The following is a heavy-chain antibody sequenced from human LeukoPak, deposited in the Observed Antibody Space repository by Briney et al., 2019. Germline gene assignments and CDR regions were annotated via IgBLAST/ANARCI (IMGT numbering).Heavy chain of an antibody. D-gene: IGHD2-2*01. J-gene: IGHJ5*02. V-gene: IGHV1-2*02. Sequence: GASVTVSCKASGYTFTGYYMHWVRQALGQGLEWMGWINPNTGGTNYAQKFQGRVTMTRDTSISTAYMELSRLRSDDTAVYYCARAGVVSGYCSSTSCYSSDPWGQGTLVTVSS. CDR3: ARAGVVSGYCSSTSCYSSDP. CDR1: GYTFTGYY. CDR2: INPNTGGT.